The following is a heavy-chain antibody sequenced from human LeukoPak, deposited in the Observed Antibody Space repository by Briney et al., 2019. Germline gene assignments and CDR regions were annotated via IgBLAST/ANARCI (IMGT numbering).Heavy chain of an antibody. J-gene: IGHJ4*02. V-gene: IGHV4-31*03. CDR3: ARGNGYDSSGYYYERSYYFDY. D-gene: IGHD3-22*01. Sequence: PSQTLSLTCTVSGGSINSGGHYWSWIRQHPGKGLEWIGYIYYSGSTYYNPSLKSRVTISVDTSKNQFSLKLSSVTAADTAVYYCARGNGYDSSGYYYERSYYFDYWGQGTLVTVSS. CDR2: IYYSGST. CDR1: GGSINSGGHY.